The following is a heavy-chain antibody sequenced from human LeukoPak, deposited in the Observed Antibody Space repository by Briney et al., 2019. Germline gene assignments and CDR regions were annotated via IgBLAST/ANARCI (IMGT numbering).Heavy chain of an antibody. Sequence: GGSLRLSCAASGFTFSSYGMHWVRQAPGKGQEWVAFIRYDGSNKYYADSVKGRFTISRDNSKNTLYLQMNSLRAEDTAVYYCAKTMIKMGATTKRLDYWGQGTLVTVSS. CDR2: IRYDGSNK. CDR3: AKTMIKMGATTKRLDY. J-gene: IGHJ4*02. D-gene: IGHD1-26*01. CDR1: GFTFSSYG. V-gene: IGHV3-30*02.